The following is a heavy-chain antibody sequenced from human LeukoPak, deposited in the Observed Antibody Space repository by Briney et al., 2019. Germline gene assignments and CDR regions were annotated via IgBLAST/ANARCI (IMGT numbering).Heavy chain of an antibody. CDR2: IYYSGST. CDR1: GGSISSYY. V-gene: IGHV4-59*12. Sequence: SETLSLTCTVSGGSISSYYWSWIRQPPGKGLEWIGYIYYSGSTNCNPSLKSRVTISVDTSKNQFSLQLNSVTPEDTAVYYCARAPPSFSHLGWFDAFDIWGQGTMVTVSS. D-gene: IGHD3/OR15-3a*01. J-gene: IGHJ3*02. CDR3: ARAPPSFSHLGWFDAFDI.